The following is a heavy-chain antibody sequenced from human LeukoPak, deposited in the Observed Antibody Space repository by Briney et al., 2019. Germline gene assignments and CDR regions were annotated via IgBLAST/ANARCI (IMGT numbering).Heavy chain of an antibody. CDR3: ARVRYYYGSSGYCFDY. V-gene: IGHV4-34*01. CDR1: GGSFSGYY. CDR2: INHSGST. Sequence: SETLSLTCAVYGGSFSGYYWSWIRQPPGKGLEWIGEINHSGSTNYNPSLKSRVTISVDTSKNQFSLKLSSVTAADTAVYYCARVRYYYGSSGYCFDYWGQGTLVTVSS. D-gene: IGHD3-22*01. J-gene: IGHJ4*02.